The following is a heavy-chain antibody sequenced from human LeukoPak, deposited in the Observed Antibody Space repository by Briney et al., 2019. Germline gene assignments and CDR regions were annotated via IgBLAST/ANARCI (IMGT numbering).Heavy chain of an antibody. Sequence: PSETLSLTCAVSNGSFTGYYWNWIRQSPGKGLEWIGEINESGKTNYNESLKSRVSISLDRPRNHISLRLSAVTSADTAVYFCARVGWRVLDYWGQGILVSVSS. V-gene: IGHV4-34*01. D-gene: IGHD6-19*01. CDR1: NGSFTGYY. CDR2: INESGKT. J-gene: IGHJ4*02. CDR3: ARVGWRVLDY.